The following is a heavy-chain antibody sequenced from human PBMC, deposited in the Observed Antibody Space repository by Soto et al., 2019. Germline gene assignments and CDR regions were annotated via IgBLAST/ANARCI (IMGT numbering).Heavy chain of an antibody. D-gene: IGHD2-15*01. Sequence: DSVKVSCKASGYTFTGYYMHWVRQAPGQGLEWMGWINPNSGGTNYAQKFQGWVTMTRDTSISTAYMELSRLRSDDTAVYYCTRSYCSGNSCYSNDAFDIWGQGTMVTVSS. V-gene: IGHV1-2*04. CDR1: GYTFTGYY. CDR3: TRSYCSGNSCYSNDAFDI. J-gene: IGHJ3*02. CDR2: INPNSGGT.